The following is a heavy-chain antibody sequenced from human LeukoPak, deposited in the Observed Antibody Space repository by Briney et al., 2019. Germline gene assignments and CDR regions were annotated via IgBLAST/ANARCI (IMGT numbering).Heavy chain of an antibody. CDR1: GGSISSYY. V-gene: IGHV4-59*01. D-gene: IGHD3-22*01. J-gene: IGHJ4*02. Sequence: SETLSLTCTVSGGSISSYYWSWIRQPPGKRLEWIGYIYYSGSTNYNPSLKSRVTISVDTSKNQFSLRLSSVTAADTAVYYCARSRSYYYDSSGFFDYWGQGTLVTVSS. CDR2: IYYSGST. CDR3: ARSRSYYYDSSGFFDY.